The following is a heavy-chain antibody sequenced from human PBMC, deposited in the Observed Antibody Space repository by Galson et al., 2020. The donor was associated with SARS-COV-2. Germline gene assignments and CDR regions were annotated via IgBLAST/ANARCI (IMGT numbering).Heavy chain of an antibody. V-gene: IGHV3-30-3*01. Sequence: SLRLSCAASGFTFSSYAMHWVRQAPGKGLEWVAVISYDGSNKYYADSVKGRFTISRDNSKNTLYLQMNSLRAEDTAVYYCARDQSGSYSYYFDYWGQGTLVTVSS. J-gene: IGHJ4*02. CDR3: ARDQSGSYSYYFDY. CDR2: ISYDGSNK. D-gene: IGHD1-26*01. CDR1: GFTFSSYA.